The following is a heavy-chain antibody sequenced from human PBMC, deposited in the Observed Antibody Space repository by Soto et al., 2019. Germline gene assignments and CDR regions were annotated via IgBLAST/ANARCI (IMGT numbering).Heavy chain of an antibody. CDR1: GGSFSGYY. CDR3: ARGRITIFGVENYYYYGMDV. J-gene: IGHJ6*02. CDR2: INHSGST. V-gene: IGHV4-34*01. D-gene: IGHD3-3*01. Sequence: SETLSLTCAVYGGSFSGYYWSWIRQPPGKGLEWIGEINHSGSTNYNPSLKSRVTISVDTSKNQFSLKLSSVTAADTAAYYCARGRITIFGVENYYYYGMDVWGQGTTVTVSS.